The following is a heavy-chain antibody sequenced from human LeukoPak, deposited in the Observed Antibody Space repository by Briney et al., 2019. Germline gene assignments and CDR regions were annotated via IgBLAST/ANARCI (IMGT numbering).Heavy chain of an antibody. CDR2: IYTSGST. J-gene: IGHJ4*02. CDR3: ARGAVAGVRDY. CDR1: GGSISSGSYY. V-gene: IGHV4-61*02. D-gene: IGHD6-19*01. Sequence: PSQTLSLTCTVSGGSISSGSYYWSWIRQPAGKGLEWIGRIYTSGSTNYNPSLKSRVTISVDTSKNQFSLKLSSVTAADTAVYYCARGAVAGVRDYWGQGTLVTVSS.